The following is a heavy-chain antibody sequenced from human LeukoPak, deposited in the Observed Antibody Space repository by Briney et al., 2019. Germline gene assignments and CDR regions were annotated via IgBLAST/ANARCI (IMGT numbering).Heavy chain of an antibody. CDR3: ARPPHPGATLFYFDS. CDR2: IKPDGSDN. Sequence: GGSLRLSCAASRFTVTGYWMTWVRQAPGKGLEWVAFIKPDGSDNYYADSVKGRFTISRDNAKNSLYLQMNSLGAEDTAVYYCARPPHPGATLFYFDSWGQGTLVTVSS. J-gene: IGHJ4*02. D-gene: IGHD2/OR15-2a*01. V-gene: IGHV3-7*01. CDR1: RFTVTGYW.